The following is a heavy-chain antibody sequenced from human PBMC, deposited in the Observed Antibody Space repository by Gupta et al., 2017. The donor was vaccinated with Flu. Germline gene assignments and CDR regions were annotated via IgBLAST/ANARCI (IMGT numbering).Heavy chain of an antibody. Sequence: VRQGPGQGLEWMGWINPDSGGTKYAQNFQGRVTLTRDTSINTAYMELTSLTPDDTAVYYCARVLVRGSLSTRRRGFDFWGQGTLITVSS. D-gene: IGHD3-16*01. CDR2: INPDSGGT. J-gene: IGHJ4*02. CDR3: ARVLVRGSLSTRRRGFDF. V-gene: IGHV1-2*02.